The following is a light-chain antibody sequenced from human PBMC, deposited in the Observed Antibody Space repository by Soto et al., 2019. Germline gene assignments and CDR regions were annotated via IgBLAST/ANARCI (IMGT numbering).Light chain of an antibody. Sequence: QSALTQPASVSGSPGQSITISCTGTSSDVGSYNFVSWYQQYPGKAPKLIIYEVTKRPSGVSNRFSGSKSGNTASLRISGLQTDDEADYHCCTYAGSSSFIFGGGTKVTVL. CDR2: EVT. CDR1: SSDVGSYNF. J-gene: IGLJ2*01. V-gene: IGLV2-23*02. CDR3: CTYAGSSSFI.